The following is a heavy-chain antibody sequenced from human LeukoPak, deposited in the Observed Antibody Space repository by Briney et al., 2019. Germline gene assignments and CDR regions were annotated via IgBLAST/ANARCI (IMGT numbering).Heavy chain of an antibody. CDR2: IHYSGST. D-gene: IGHD3-22*01. J-gene: IGHJ4*02. CDR1: DGSISSYY. V-gene: IGHV4-59*01. Sequence: SETLSLTCSISDGSISSYYWTWIRQSPGKGLEWIGHIHYSGSTHYNPSLQSRVSISMDTSKNHFSLKLRSVTAVDTAVYYCARWGHFDTSGYFVVDYWGQGALVTVSS. CDR3: ARWGHFDTSGYFVVDY.